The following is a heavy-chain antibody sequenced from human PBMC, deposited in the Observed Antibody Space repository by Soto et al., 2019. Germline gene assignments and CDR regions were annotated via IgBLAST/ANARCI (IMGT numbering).Heavy chain of an antibody. CDR1: GFTFSSYD. CDR2: IGTAGDT. V-gene: IGHV3-13*04. J-gene: IGHJ5*02. Sequence: GGSLRLSCAASGFTFSSYDMHWVRQATGKGLEWVSAIGTAGDTYYPGSVKGRFTISRENAKNSLYLQMNSLRAGDTAVYYCAREIRGYCSSTSCYQASWFDPWGQGTLVTVSS. CDR3: AREIRGYCSSTSCYQASWFDP. D-gene: IGHD2-2*01.